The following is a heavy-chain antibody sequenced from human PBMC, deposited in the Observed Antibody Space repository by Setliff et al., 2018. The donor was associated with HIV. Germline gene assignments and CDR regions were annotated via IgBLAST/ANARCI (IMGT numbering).Heavy chain of an antibody. J-gene: IGHJ3*02. CDR2: IYHSGST. CDR1: GDSINSGDYY. Sequence: PSETLSLTCTVSGDSINSGDYYWSWIRQPPGKGLERIGYIYHSGSTHYNPSLNSRVAFSVDTSKSQFSLKLYSVTVADTAFYYCARADSSSWFFATFDIWGQGTMVTVSS. D-gene: IGHD6-13*01. CDR3: ARADSSSWFFATFDI. V-gene: IGHV4-30-4*01.